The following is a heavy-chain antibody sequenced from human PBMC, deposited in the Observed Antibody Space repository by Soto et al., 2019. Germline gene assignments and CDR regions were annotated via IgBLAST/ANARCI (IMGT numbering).Heavy chain of an antibody. D-gene: IGHD6-19*01. Sequence: SETLSLTCSVSGGSINSSSYFWGWVRQPPGKGLEWIGSIYYSGSTYYNPSLRSRVTISVDTSKNQFSLKLSSVTAADTAVFYCARHYSSGSRNWFDPWGQGTLGTVSS. CDR3: ARHYSSGSRNWFDP. V-gene: IGHV4-39*01. CDR1: GGSINSSSYF. J-gene: IGHJ5*02. CDR2: IYYSGST.